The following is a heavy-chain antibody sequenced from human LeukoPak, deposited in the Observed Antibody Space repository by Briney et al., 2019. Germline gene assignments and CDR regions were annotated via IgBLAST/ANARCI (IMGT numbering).Heavy chain of an antibody. CDR1: GFTFSSYE. D-gene: IGHD3-22*01. J-gene: IGHJ4*02. CDR3: AKSSSKWLGSGFGD. CDR2: ISSSGSTI. Sequence: GGSLRLSCAASGFTFSSYEMNWVRQAPGKGLEWVSYISSSGSTIYYADSVKSRFTISRDNSNNTLYQQMNSLRAEDTAVYYCAKSSSKWLGSGFGDWGQGTLVTVSS. V-gene: IGHV3-48*03.